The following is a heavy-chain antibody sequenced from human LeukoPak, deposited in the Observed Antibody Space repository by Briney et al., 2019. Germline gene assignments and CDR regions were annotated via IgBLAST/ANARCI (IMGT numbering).Heavy chain of an antibody. CDR1: GFTFSYYS. V-gene: IGHV3-23*01. D-gene: IGHD6-19*01. CDR3: AKEAVAGTIDY. J-gene: IGHJ4*02. Sequence: GGSLRLSCAASGFTFSYYSMNWVRQAPGKGLEWVSAISGRGGSTYYADSVKGRFTISRDNSKNTLYLQMNSLRAEDTAVYYCAKEAVAGTIDYWGQGTLVTVSS. CDR2: ISGRGGST.